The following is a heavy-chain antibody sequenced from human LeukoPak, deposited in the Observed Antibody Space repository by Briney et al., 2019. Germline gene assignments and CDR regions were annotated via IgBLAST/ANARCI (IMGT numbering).Heavy chain of an antibody. Sequence: GGSLRLSCAAAGFTFSSNWMSWVGQAPGKGLQWVANIKQDGSEKYYVDSVKGRFTISRDNAKKSLYLQMNSLRGEDTAVYYCARGLGINGLALDMWGQGTMVTVSS. J-gene: IGHJ3*02. CDR1: GFTFSSNW. CDR3: ARGLGINGLALDM. CDR2: IKQDGSEK. V-gene: IGHV3-7*05. D-gene: IGHD3-10*01.